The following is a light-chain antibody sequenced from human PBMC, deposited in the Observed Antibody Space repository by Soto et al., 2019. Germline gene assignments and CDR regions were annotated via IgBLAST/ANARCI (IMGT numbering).Light chain of an antibody. CDR2: GNS. V-gene: IGLV1-40*01. CDR1: SSNIGAGYD. J-gene: IGLJ7*01. CDR3: QSYDSRLSGSV. Sequence: QSVLTQPPSVSGAPGQRVTISCTGSSSNIGAGYDVHWYQQLPGTAPKLLIYGNSNRPSGVPDRFSGSESGTSASLAITGFQAEDEADYYCQSYDSRLSGSVFGGGTQLTVL.